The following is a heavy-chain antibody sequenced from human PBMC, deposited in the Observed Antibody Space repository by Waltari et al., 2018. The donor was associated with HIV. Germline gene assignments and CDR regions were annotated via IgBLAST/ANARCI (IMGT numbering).Heavy chain of an antibody. CDR3: AKDRGARELLRGVCDY. V-gene: IGHV3-30*02. CDR1: GFTFSSYV. D-gene: IGHD1-26*01. CDR2: IRYDVSNK. J-gene: IGHJ4*02. Sequence: QVQLVESGGGVVQPGGSLRLSCAASGFTFSSYVMHWVRKAPGKGLEGETYIRYDVSNKYYAESVKGRFTISRDNSKNTLYLQMNSLRAEDTAVYYCAKDRGARELLRGVCDYWGQGTLVTVSS.